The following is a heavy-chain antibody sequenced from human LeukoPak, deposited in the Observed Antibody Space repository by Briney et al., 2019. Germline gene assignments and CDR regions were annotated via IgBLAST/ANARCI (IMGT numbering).Heavy chain of an antibody. CDR2: IYYSGST. CDR3: ARGRSPRDYGTPTGFDY. V-gene: IGHV4-30-4*08. J-gene: IGHJ4*02. CDR1: GGSISSGDYY. Sequence: SETLSLTCTVPGGSISSGDYYWSWIRQPPGKGLEWIGYIYYSGSTYYNPSLKSRVTISVDTSKNQFSLKLSSVTAADTAVYYCARGRSPRDYGTPTGFDYWGQGTLVTVSS. D-gene: IGHD4-17*01.